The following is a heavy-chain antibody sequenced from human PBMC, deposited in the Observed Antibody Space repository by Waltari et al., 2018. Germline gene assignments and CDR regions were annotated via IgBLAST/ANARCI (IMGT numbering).Heavy chain of an antibody. CDR2: INPNSGGT. D-gene: IGHD3-22*01. CDR1: GCTFTGYY. V-gene: IGHV1-2*06. Sequence: QVQLVQRGAEVKKPGASVKVSCTASGCTFTGYYIHWVRQAPGQGLEWMGRINPNSGGTNYAQKFQGRVTMTRDTSINTAYMELSRLRPDDTAVYYCAKGQEHYYDNSGSFVSWGQGTLVTVSS. J-gene: IGHJ5*01. CDR3: AKGQEHYYDNSGSFVS.